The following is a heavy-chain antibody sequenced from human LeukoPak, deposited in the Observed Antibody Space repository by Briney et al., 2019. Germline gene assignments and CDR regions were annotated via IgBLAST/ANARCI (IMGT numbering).Heavy chain of an antibody. CDR1: GFTFSTYT. CDR3: ARDIYHGKRFDY. V-gene: IGHV3-21*01. J-gene: IGHJ4*02. CDR2: ITSSSSYI. Sequence: GGSLRLSCAASGFTFSTYTMNWVRQAPGKGLEWLSSITSSSSYIYYADSMKGRFTISRDNAKNSLFLQVNSLRAEDTAIYYCARDIYHGKRFDYWGQGTLVTVSS. D-gene: IGHD1-1*01.